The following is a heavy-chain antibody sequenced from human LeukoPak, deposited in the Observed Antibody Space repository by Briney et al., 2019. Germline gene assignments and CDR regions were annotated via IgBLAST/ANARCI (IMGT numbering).Heavy chain of an antibody. Sequence: PSETLSLTCTVSGGSISSYYWSWIRQPPGKGLEWIGYIYYSGSTNYNPSLKSRVTISVDTSKNQFSLKLSSVTAADTAVYYCARSYYGGWFDPWGQGTLVAASS. CDR3: ARSYYGGWFDP. V-gene: IGHV4-59*01. D-gene: IGHD4-23*01. CDR1: GGSISSYY. CDR2: IYYSGST. J-gene: IGHJ5*02.